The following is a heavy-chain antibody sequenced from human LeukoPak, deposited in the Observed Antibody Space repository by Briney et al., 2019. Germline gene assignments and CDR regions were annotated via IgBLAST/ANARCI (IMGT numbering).Heavy chain of an antibody. V-gene: IGHV3-74*01. Sequence: PGGSLRLSCAASGFTFSSYWMHWVRQAPGKGLVWVSRINSDGSSTSYADSVKGRFTISRDNAKNTLYLQMNSLRAEDTAVYYCAHYDSSAHHAFDIWGQGTMVTVSS. J-gene: IGHJ3*02. CDR1: GFTFSSYW. D-gene: IGHD3-22*01. CDR2: INSDGSST. CDR3: AHYDSSAHHAFDI.